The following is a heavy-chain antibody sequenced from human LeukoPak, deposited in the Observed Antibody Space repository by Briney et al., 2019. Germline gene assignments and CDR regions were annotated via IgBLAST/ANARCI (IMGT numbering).Heavy chain of an antibody. V-gene: IGHV4-39*07. Sequence: SETLSLTCTVSGGSISSGGYYWSWIRQHPGKGLEWIGEINHSGSTNYNPSLKSRVTISVDTSKNQFSLKLSSVTAADTAVYYCARLVRYSGYELFDYWGQGTLVTVSS. CDR2: INHSGST. CDR3: ARLVRYSGYELFDY. CDR1: GGSISSGGYY. J-gene: IGHJ4*02. D-gene: IGHD5-12*01.